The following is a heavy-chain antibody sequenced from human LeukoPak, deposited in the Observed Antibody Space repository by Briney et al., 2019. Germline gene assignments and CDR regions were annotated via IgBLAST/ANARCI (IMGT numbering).Heavy chain of an antibody. CDR1: GFTFSSYS. V-gene: IGHV3-21*04. CDR3: VKSRIAAAGLGAFDY. Sequence: PGGSLRLSCAASGFTFSSYSMNWVRQAPGKGLEWVSSISSSSSYIYYADSVKGRFTISRDKAKNSLYLQMNSLRAEDTALYYCVKSRIAAAGLGAFDYWGQGTLVTVSS. CDR2: ISSSSSYI. J-gene: IGHJ4*02. D-gene: IGHD6-13*01.